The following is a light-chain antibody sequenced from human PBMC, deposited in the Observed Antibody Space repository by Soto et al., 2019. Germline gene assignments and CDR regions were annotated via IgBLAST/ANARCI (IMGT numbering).Light chain of an antibody. CDR2: DAS. CDR3: QQRYNWPPIT. V-gene: IGKV3-11*01. Sequence: EIVLTQSPGTLLLSPGERATLSCRASQSVTSHLAWYQQKPGQAPRLLIYDASNRATGIPARFSGSGSGTDFTLTISSLEPEDFAVYYCQQRYNWPPITFGQGTRLEIK. J-gene: IGKJ5*01. CDR1: QSVTSH.